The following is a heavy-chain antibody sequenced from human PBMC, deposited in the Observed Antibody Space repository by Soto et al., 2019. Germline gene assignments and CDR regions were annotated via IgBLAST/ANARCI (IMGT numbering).Heavy chain of an antibody. CDR3: ARVLSGSYLTPHFDY. CDR1: GGSFSGYY. V-gene: IGHV4-34*01. Sequence: SETLSLTCAVYGGSFSGYYWSWIRQPPGKGLEWIGEINHSGSTNYNPSLKSRVTISVDTSKNQFSLKLSSVTAADTAVYYRARVLSGSYLTPHFDYWGQGTLVTVSS. J-gene: IGHJ4*02. D-gene: IGHD1-26*01. CDR2: INHSGST.